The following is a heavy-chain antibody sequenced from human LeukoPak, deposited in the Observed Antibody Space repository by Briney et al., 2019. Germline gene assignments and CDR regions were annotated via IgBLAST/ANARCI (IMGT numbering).Heavy chain of an antibody. J-gene: IGHJ4*02. CDR2: INPNSGGT. CDR3: ARDVGRSYDLDY. Sequence: ASVKVSCKASGYTFTGYYMHWVRQAPGQGLEWIGWINPNSGGTNYAQKFQGRVTMTRDTSISTAYMELSRLRSDDTAVYYCARDVGRSYDLDYWGQGTLVTVSS. D-gene: IGHD3-16*01. V-gene: IGHV1-2*02. CDR1: GYTFTGYY.